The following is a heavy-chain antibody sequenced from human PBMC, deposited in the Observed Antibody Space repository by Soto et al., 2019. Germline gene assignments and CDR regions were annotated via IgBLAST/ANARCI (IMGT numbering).Heavy chain of an antibody. Sequence: QVQLVETGGGVVQPGRSLRLSCAASGFTFSSYAMHWVRQAPGKGLEWVAVISYDGSNKYYADSVKGRFTISRDNSKNTLYLQMNSLRAEDTAVYYCAREEVSARKRYGMDVWGQGTTVTVSS. CDR3: AREEVSARKRYGMDV. CDR1: GFTFSSYA. V-gene: IGHV3-30-3*01. D-gene: IGHD1-20*01. J-gene: IGHJ6*02. CDR2: ISYDGSNK.